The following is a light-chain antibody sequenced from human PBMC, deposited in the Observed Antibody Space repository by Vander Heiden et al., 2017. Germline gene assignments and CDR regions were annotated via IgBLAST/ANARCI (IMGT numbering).Light chain of an antibody. CDR3: QQFNNYPIT. V-gene: IGKV1D-13*01. CDR2: DAS. CDR1: RGISSA. J-gene: IGKJ5*01. Sequence: ALQLTHSPPSLSAYVGDRVTITCRASRGISSALAWYQQKPGKAPKLLIYDASSLESGVPSRFSGSGSGTDFTLTSSSLQPEDVATDYCQQFNNYPITFGQGTRLEIK.